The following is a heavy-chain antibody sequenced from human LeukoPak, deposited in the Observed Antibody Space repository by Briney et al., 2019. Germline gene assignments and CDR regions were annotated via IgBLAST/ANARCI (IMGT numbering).Heavy chain of an antibody. CDR1: GNSLTEMS. V-gene: IGHV1-24*01. D-gene: IGHD2-2*01. Sequence: GASVKVSCKVSGNSLTEMSMHWVRQAPGKGLEWMGGFDPENGETLYAQKFQGRVTVTEDTSTDTAYMELNSLRSEDTAVYYCAREYCSSTSCYSVWGQGTLVTVSS. CDR2: FDPENGET. J-gene: IGHJ4*02. CDR3: AREYCSSTSCYSV.